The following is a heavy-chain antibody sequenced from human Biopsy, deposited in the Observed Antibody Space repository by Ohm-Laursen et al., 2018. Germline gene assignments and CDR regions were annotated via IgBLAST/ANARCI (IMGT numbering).Heavy chain of an antibody. V-gene: IGHV3-7*01. D-gene: IGHD4/OR15-4a*01. Sequence: SLRLSCTAPGITTRSYWMSWIRQAPGKGLEWVANIKQDGSEKNYVASVKGRFTISRDNAKDSLFLQMNSLRVEDTAVYYCEREMSHESNIRDSFDLWGQGTMVTVSS. J-gene: IGHJ3*01. CDR3: EREMSHESNIRDSFDL. CDR2: IKQDGSEK. CDR1: GITTRSYW.